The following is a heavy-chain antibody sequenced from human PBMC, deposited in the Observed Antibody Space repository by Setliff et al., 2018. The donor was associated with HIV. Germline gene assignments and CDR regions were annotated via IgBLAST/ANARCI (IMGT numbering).Heavy chain of an antibody. J-gene: IGHJ4*02. V-gene: IGHV1-18*01. CDR3: ARGPPIVVVPAALLTFDY. Sequence: GASVKVSCKASSYTFTRYGISGVRQAPGQGLEWMGWISAYNGNTNYAQKLQGRVTMTTDTSTSTAYMELRSLRSDDTAVYYCARGPPIVVVPAALLTFDYWGQGTLVTVSS. D-gene: IGHD2-2*01. CDR1: SYTFTRYG. CDR2: ISAYNGNT.